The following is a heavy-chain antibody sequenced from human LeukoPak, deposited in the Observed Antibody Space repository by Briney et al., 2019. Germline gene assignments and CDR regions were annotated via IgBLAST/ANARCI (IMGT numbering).Heavy chain of an antibody. J-gene: IGHJ4*02. CDR2: ISSTSTYS. V-gene: IGHV3-21*01. CDR1: GFTFSSYT. D-gene: IGHD6-13*01. CDR3: ASQGLYSSS. Sequence: PGGSLRLSCAASGFTFSSYTMNWVRQAPGKGLEWVSSISSTSTYSYYSDSVKGRFTISRDNAKNSLSLQMNSLRAEDTAVYYCASQGLYSSSWGQGTLVTVSS.